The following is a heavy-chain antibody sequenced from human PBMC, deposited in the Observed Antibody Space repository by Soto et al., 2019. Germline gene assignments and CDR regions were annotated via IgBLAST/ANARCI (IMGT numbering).Heavy chain of an antibody. V-gene: IGHV1-69*08. J-gene: IGHJ2*01. CDR2: IIPALGTA. D-gene: IGHD4-17*01. CDR3: AGPDFGDYWYFDL. Sequence: QDQLVQSGAEVKKPGSSVKVSCKASGGTFSSHTFSWVRQAPGQGLEWMGRIIPALGTATYAQKFQGRVTITADESATTVYMELNSLRSEDTAVYYCAGPDFGDYWYFDLWGRGTLVTVSP. CDR1: GGTFSSHT.